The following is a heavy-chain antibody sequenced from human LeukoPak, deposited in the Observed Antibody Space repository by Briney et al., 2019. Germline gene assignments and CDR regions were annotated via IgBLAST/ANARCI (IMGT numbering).Heavy chain of an antibody. CDR2: IYYSGST. CDR1: GGSISGSSYY. J-gene: IGHJ3*02. V-gene: IGHV4-39*01. CDR3: ARQEGPTTFDAFDI. Sequence: SETLSLTCTVSGGSISGSSYYWGWIRQPPGKGLEWIGSIYYSGSTYYNPSLKSRVTISVDTSKNQFSLKLNSVTPEDTAVYYCARQEGPTTFDAFDIWGQGTMVTVSS. D-gene: IGHD2/OR15-2a*01.